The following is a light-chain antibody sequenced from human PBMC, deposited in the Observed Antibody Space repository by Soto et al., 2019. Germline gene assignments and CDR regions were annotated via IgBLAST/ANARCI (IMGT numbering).Light chain of an antibody. J-gene: IGKJ3*01. V-gene: IGKV1-39*01. CDR1: QSIRNY. CDR3: QQSSSPPLT. CDR2: AAS. Sequence: DIQMTQSPSSLSASVGDRVTITCRASQSIRNYLNWYQQKPGKAPKVLIYAASSLQSGVPSRFSGSGSGTEFTLTISSLQPEDFATYYCQQSSSPPLTFDPGTKVAVK.